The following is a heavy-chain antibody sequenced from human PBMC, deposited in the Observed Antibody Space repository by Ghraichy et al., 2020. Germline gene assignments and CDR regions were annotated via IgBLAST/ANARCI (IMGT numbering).Heavy chain of an antibody. Sequence: SETLSLTCPVSGGSISSYYWGWIRQPPGKGLEWIGYIYYSGSTNYKPSLKSRVTISVDTSKNQFSLKLSSVTAADTAVYYCARTPGGSYLGNFDYGGQGTLVTVSS. D-gene: IGHD1-26*01. CDR2: IYYSGST. CDR3: ARTPGGSYLGNFDY. CDR1: GGSISSYY. V-gene: IGHV4-59*01. J-gene: IGHJ4*02.